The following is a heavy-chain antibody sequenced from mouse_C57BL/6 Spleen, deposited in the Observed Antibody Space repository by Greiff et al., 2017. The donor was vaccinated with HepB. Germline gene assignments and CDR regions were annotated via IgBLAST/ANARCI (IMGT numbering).Heavy chain of an antibody. CDR2: IYPGDGDT. D-gene: IGHD3-2*02. J-gene: IGHJ3*01. Sequence: QVQLQQSGPELVKPGASVTISCKASGYAFSSSWMNWVKQRPGKGLEWIGRIYPGDGDTNYNGKFKGKATLTADKSSSTAYMQLSSLTSEDSAVYFCAGHSSGYAFAYWGQGTLVTVSA. V-gene: IGHV1-82*01. CDR3: AGHSSGYAFAY. CDR1: GYAFSSSW.